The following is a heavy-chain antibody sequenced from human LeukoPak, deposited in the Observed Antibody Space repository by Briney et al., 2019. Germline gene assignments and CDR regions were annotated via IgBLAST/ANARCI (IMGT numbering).Heavy chain of an antibody. CDR3: AKDARYNWNAAFDY. D-gene: IGHD1-1*01. CDR1: GFTFSNSA. Sequence: PGGSLRLSCAASGFTFSNSAMSWVRQAPGKGLDWVSVISGSGGSTYYADSVKGRFTISRDNSKNTLYLQMNSLGAEDTAVYYCAKDARYNWNAAFDYWGQGTLVTVAS. J-gene: IGHJ4*02. V-gene: IGHV3-23*01. CDR2: ISGSGGST.